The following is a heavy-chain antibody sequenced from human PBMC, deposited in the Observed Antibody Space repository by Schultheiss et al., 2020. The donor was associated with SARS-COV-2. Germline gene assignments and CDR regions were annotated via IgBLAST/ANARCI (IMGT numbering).Heavy chain of an antibody. CDR1: GGSFSGYY. J-gene: IGHJ6*02. D-gene: IGHD6-6*01. V-gene: IGHV4-34*01. CDR3: ARDLVYSSSSNYYYGMDV. Sequence: SETLSLTCAVYGGSFSGYYWSWIRQPPGKGLEWIGYIYYSGSTYYNPSLKSRVTISLDTSKTQFSLKLSSVTAADTAVYYCARDLVYSSSSNYYYGMDVWGQGTTVTVTS. CDR2: IYYSGST.